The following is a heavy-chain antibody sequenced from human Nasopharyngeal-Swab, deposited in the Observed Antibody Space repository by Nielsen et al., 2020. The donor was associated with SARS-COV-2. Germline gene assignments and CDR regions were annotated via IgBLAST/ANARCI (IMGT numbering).Heavy chain of an antibody. D-gene: IGHD6-19*01. CDR3: ARDGSYSSGYFDY. V-gene: IGHV3-23*01. CDR2: ISGSGGST. Sequence: WIRQPPGKGLEWVSAISGSGGSTYYADSVKGRFTISRDNSKKTLYLQINSLRAEDTAVYYCARDGSYSSGYFDYWGQGTLVTVSS. J-gene: IGHJ4*02.